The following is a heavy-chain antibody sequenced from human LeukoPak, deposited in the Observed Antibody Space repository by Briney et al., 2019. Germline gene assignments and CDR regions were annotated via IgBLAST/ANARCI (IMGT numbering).Heavy chain of an antibody. V-gene: IGHV4-34*01. CDR3: ARDVVVVPVAIHYGMDV. D-gene: IGHD2-2*01. CDR1: GGSFSDYF. J-gene: IGHJ6*02. CDR2: VNHSGRT. Sequence: SETLSLTCAVSGGSFSDYFWSWIRQPPGKGLEWIGEVNHSGRTYYNPSLKSRVTISVDTSKSEFSLKLSSVTAADTAVYYCARDVVVVPVAIHYGMDVWGQGTTVTVSS.